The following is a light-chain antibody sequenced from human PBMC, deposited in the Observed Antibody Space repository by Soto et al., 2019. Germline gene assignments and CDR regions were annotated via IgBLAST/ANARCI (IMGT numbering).Light chain of an antibody. Sequence: QSALTQPPSASGSPGQSVTISCTGTSSDVGGHNYVSWYQQRPGKAPKLIIYEVTQRPSGVSDRFSGSKSGNTATLTVSGLPAEGEADYHCSSYAGINTLVFGGGTKLTVL. CDR3: SSYAGINTLV. CDR2: EVT. CDR1: SSDVGGHNY. J-gene: IGLJ2*01. V-gene: IGLV2-8*01.